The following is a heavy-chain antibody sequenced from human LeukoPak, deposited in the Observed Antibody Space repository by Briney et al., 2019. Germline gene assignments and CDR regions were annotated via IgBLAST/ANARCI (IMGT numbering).Heavy chain of an antibody. CDR2: ISGSGGST. J-gene: IGHJ2*01. CDR3: AKEGRAGTRGFAWYFDL. Sequence: GGSLRLSCAASGFTFSSYAMSWVRQAPGKGLEWVSAISGSGGSTYYADSVKGRFTIPRDNSKNTLYLQMNSLRAEDTAVYYCAKEGRAGTRGFAWYFDLWGRGTLVTVSS. D-gene: IGHD1-7*01. V-gene: IGHV3-23*01. CDR1: GFTFSSYA.